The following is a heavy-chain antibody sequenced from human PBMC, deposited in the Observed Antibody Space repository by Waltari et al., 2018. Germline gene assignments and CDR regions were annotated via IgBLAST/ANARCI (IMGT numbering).Heavy chain of an antibody. J-gene: IGHJ5*02. CDR2: IIPILGIA. V-gene: IGHV1-69*04. Sequence: QVQLVQSGAEVKKPGASVKVSCKASGYTFTSYAMHWVRQAPGQGLEWMGRIIPILGIANYAQKFQGRVTITADKSTSTAYMELSSLRSEDTAVYYCARVRSGYDITNWFDPWGQGTLVTVSS. D-gene: IGHD3-9*01. CDR3: ARVRSGYDITNWFDP. CDR1: GYTFTSYA.